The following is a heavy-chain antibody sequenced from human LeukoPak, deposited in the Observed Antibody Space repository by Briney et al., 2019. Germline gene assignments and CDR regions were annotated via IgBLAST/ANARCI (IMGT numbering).Heavy chain of an antibody. CDR2: IRYDGSNK. J-gene: IGHJ5*02. V-gene: IGHV3-30*02. D-gene: IGHD6-13*01. CDR3: ARAAAGYLDP. CDR1: GFTFSSYG. Sequence: GGSLRLSCAASGFTFSSYGMHWVRQAPGKGLEWVAFIRYDGSNKYHADSVKGRFTISRDNAKNSLYLQMNSLRAEDTAVYYCARAAAGYLDPWGQGTLVTVSS.